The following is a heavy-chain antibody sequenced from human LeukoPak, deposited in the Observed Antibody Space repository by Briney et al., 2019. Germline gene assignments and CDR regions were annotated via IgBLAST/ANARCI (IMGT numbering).Heavy chain of an antibody. Sequence: ASVKVSCKTSGYAFSDYSMHWARQAPGQGLEWMGWINPNSGATNYAQKFQGRVTMTRDTSVSTAYLELTRLTSDDAAVYYCSTEDKYCTSATCVDYWGQGTLVTVSS. V-gene: IGHV1-2*02. D-gene: IGHD2-8*01. CDR1: GYAFSDYS. J-gene: IGHJ4*02. CDR2: INPNSGAT. CDR3: STEDKYCTSATCVDY.